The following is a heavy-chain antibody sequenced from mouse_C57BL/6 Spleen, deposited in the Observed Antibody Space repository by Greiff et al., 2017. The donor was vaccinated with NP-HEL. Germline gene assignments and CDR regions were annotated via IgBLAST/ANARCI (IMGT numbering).Heavy chain of an antibody. J-gene: IGHJ4*01. V-gene: IGHV1-53*01. CDR3: ARGEWLLGYAMDY. CDR1: GYTFTSYW. CDR2: INPSNGGT. D-gene: IGHD2-3*01. Sequence: VQLQQPGTELVKPGASVKLSCKASGYTFTSYWMHWVKQRPGQGLEWIGNINPSNGGTNYNEKFKSKATLTVDKSSSTAYMQLSSLTSEDSAVYYCARGEWLLGYAMDYWGQGTSVTVSS.